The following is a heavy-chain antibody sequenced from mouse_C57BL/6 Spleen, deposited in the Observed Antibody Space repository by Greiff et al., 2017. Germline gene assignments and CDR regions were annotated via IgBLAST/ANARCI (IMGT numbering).Heavy chain of an antibody. CDR2: IYPGSGNT. CDR1: GYTFTDYY. D-gene: IGHD1-1*01. CDR3: AREDYGAWFAY. V-gene: IGHV1-76*01. Sequence: QVQLQQSGAELVRPGASVTLSCKASGYTFTDYYINWVKQRPGQGLEWIARIYPGSGNTYYNEKFKGKATLTAEKSSRTAYMPLSSLTSEDSAVYFCAREDYGAWFAYWGQGTLVTVSA. J-gene: IGHJ3*01.